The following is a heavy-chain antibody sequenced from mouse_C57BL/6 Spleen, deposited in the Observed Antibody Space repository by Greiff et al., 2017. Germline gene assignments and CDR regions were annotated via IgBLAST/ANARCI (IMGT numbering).Heavy chain of an antibody. CDR2: IDPSDSYT. J-gene: IGHJ2*01. Sequence: VQLQQPGAELVMPGASVKLSCKASGYTFTSYWMHWVKQRPGQGLEWIGEIDPSDSYTNYNQKFKGTSTLTVDKSSCTAYMQLISLESADSAVYYGAMIPYDYHVYFDYWGQGTTLTVSS. CDR1: GYTFTSYW. V-gene: IGHV1-69*01. D-gene: IGHD2-4*01. CDR3: AMIPYDYHVYFDY.